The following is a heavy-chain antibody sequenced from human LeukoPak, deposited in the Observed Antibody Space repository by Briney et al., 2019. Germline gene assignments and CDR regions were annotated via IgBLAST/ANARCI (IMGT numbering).Heavy chain of an antibody. CDR1: GFTFSSYA. D-gene: IGHD4-17*01. J-gene: IGHJ3*02. CDR3: ARHDGDSDDAFDI. Sequence: GGSLRLSCAASGFTFSSYAMSWVRQVPGKGLEWVSAISGSGGSTYYADSVKGRFTISRDNAKNSLYLQMNSLRAEDTAVYYRARHDGDSDDAFDIWGQGTMVTVSS. CDR2: ISGSGGST. V-gene: IGHV3-23*01.